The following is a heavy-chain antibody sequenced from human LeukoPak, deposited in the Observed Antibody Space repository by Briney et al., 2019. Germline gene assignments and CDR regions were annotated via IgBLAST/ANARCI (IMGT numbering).Heavy chain of an antibody. CDR1: GGSISSSNW. Sequence: SGTLSLTCAVSGGSISSSNWWSWVRQPPGKGLEWIGEIYHSGSTNYNPSLKSRVTISVDKSKNQFSLKLSSVTAADTAVYYCAGSLVGATSYFDYWGQGTLVTVSS. J-gene: IGHJ4*02. CDR3: AGSLVGATSYFDY. D-gene: IGHD1-26*01. V-gene: IGHV4-4*02. CDR2: IYHSGST.